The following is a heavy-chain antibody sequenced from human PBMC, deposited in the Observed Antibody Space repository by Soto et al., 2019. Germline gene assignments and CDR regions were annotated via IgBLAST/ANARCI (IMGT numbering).Heavy chain of an antibody. CDR1: GGTFSSYA. Sequence: SVKVSCKASGGTFSSYAISWVRQAPGQGLEWMGGIIPIFGTANYAQKFQGRVTITADESTSTAYMELSSLRSEDTAVYYCARGRAARPDWFDPWGQGTLVTVSS. CDR2: IIPIFGTA. J-gene: IGHJ5*02. CDR3: ARGRAARPDWFDP. D-gene: IGHD6-6*01. V-gene: IGHV1-69*13.